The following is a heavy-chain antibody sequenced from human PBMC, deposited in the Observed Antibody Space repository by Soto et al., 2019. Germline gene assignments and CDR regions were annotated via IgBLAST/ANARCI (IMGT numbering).Heavy chain of an antibody. J-gene: IGHJ6*03. CDR3: AFYYGSGMRSYYYYMEV. CDR2: INPSGGST. Sequence: ASVKVSCKASGYTFTSYYMHWVRQAPGQGLEWMGIINPSGGSTSYAQKFQGRVTMTRDTSTSTVYMELSSLRSEDTAVYYCAFYYGSGMRSYYYYMEVWGKGTTVTVSS. D-gene: IGHD3-10*01. CDR1: GYTFTSYY. V-gene: IGHV1-46*01.